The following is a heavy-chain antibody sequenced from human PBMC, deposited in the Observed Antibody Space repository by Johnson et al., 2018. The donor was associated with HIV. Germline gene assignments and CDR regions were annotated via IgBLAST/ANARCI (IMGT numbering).Heavy chain of an antibody. CDR2: IRYDGRKK. CDR1: GFTFSNAW. V-gene: IGHV3-30*02. Sequence: QVQLVESGGGLVQPGGSLRLSCAASGFTFSNAWMNWVRQAPGKGLEWVAFIRYDGRKKYYPDSVKGRFTISRDNSKYTLYLHMNSLRAEDTAVYYCAKLGCEDGFYIWGQGTMVTVSS. J-gene: IGHJ3*02. CDR3: AKLGCEDGFYI. D-gene: IGHD2-15*01.